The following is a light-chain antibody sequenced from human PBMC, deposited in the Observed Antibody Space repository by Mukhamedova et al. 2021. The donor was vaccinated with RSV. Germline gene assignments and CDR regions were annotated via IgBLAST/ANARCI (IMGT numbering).Light chain of an antibody. J-gene: IGKJ1*01. V-gene: IGKV1-5*03. CDR1: RSITRW. CDR2: EAS. Sequence: GDRITITCRASRSITRWLAWLQQKSGKAPKRLIYEASRLESGVPSRFSGSGSGPEFTLTISGLQPDDFATYYCQQYDTLWTFGQGT. CDR3: QQYDTLWT.